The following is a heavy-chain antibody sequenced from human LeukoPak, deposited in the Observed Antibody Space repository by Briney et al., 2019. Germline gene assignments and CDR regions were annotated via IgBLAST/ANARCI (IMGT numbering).Heavy chain of an antibody. J-gene: IGHJ5*02. CDR2: INPSGGST. CDR3: ARGGYYYDSSGPNWFDP. D-gene: IGHD3-22*01. V-gene: IGHV1-46*01. CDR1: GYIITSYY. Sequence: GASVKVSCKASGYIITSYYMHWVRQAPGQGLEWMGIINPSGGSTSYAQKFQGRVTMTRDTSTSTVYMELSSLRSEDTAVYYCARGGYYYDSSGPNWFDPWGQGTLVTVSS.